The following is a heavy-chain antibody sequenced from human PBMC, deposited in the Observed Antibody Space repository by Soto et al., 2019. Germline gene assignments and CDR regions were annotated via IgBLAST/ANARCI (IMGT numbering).Heavy chain of an antibody. V-gene: IGHV3-30-3*01. CDR1: GFTFSSYA. J-gene: IGHJ4*02. CDR2: ISYDGSNK. Sequence: PGGSLRLSCAASGFTFSSYAMHWVRQAPGKGLEWVAVISYDGSNKYYADSVKGRFTISRDNSKNTLYLQMNSLRAEDTAVYYCAREPSRSSGYYFDYWGQGTLVHVSP. D-gene: IGHD3-22*01. CDR3: AREPSRSSGYYFDY.